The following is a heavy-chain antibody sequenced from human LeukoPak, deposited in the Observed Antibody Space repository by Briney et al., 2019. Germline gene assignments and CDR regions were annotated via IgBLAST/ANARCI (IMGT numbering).Heavy chain of an antibody. CDR3: AKAVGRISWSFDY. V-gene: IGHV3-30*02. J-gene: IGHJ4*02. D-gene: IGHD6-13*01. CDR2: IRYDGSNK. Sequence: GGSLNLSCAASGFTFSSYGMHWVRKAPGKGLGWVAFIRYDGSNKYYADSVKGRFTISRDNSKNTLYLQMNSLRAEDTAVYYCAKAVGRISWSFDYWGQGALVTVSS. CDR1: GFTFSSYG.